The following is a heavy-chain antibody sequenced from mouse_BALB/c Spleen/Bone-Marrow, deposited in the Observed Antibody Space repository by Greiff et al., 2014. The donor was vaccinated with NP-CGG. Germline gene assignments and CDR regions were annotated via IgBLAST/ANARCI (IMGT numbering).Heavy chain of an antibody. V-gene: IGHV14-3*02. CDR3: AALTGTFDY. J-gene: IGHJ2*01. CDR2: IDPANGYT. CDR1: GFNIKDTY. D-gene: IGHD4-1*01. Sequence: EVHVVESGAELVKPGASVKLSCTASGFNIKDTYMNWVKQRAEQGLEWIGRIDPANGYTEYDPKFQGKATIIADTSSNTTYLQLGSLTSEDTAVYYCAALTGTFDYWAQGTTLTVSS.